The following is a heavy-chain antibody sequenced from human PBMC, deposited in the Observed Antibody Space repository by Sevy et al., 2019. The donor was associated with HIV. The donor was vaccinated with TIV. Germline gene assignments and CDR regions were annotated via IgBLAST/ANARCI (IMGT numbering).Heavy chain of an antibody. CDR3: ARVLYYDFWSGYYSMGFDY. J-gene: IGHJ4*02. V-gene: IGHV3-7*01. CDR1: GFTFSSYW. Sequence: GGSLRLSCAASGFTFSSYWMSWVRQAPGKGLEWVANIKQDGSEKYYVDSVKGRFTISGEDAKNSLYLQMNSLRAEDTAVYYCARVLYYDFWSGYYSMGFDYWGQGTLVTVSS. CDR2: IKQDGSEK. D-gene: IGHD3-3*01.